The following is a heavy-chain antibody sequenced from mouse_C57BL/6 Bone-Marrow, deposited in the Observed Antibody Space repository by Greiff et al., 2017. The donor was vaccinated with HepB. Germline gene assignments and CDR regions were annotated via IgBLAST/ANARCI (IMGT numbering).Heavy chain of an antibody. CDR1: GFTFSSYT. Sequence: EVKLMESGGGLVKPGGSLKLSCAASGFTFSSYTMSWVRQTPEKRLEWVATISGGGGNTYYPDSVKGRFTISRDNAKNTLYLQMSSLRSEDTALYYCARQLLLRGCLGGFAYWGQGTLVTVSA. V-gene: IGHV5-9*01. D-gene: IGHD1-1*01. CDR2: ISGGGGNT. CDR3: ARQLLLRGCLGGFAY. J-gene: IGHJ3*01.